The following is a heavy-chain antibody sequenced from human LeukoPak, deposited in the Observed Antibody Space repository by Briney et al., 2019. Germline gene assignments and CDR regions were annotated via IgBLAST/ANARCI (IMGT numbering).Heavy chain of an antibody. Sequence: ASVKVSCKASGYTFTSYGIIWVRQAPGQGLEWMGWISAYNGNTNYAQKLQGRVTMTTDTSTSTAYMELRSLRSDDTAVYYCPRDPEPYYYDSSGSLGVDYWGQGSLVTVSS. CDR3: PRDPEPYYYDSSGSLGVDY. CDR2: ISAYNGNT. J-gene: IGHJ4*02. CDR1: GYTFTSYG. V-gene: IGHV1-18*01. D-gene: IGHD3-22*01.